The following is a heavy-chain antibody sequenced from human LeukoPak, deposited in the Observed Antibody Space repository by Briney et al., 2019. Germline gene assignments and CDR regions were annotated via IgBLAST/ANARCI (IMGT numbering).Heavy chain of an antibody. V-gene: IGHV3-74*01. CDR1: VFTFSNYC. Sequence: GGSLRLSCTASVFTFSNYCMHWVRQTPGKGLIWVSRICPGGTITNYADSVKGRFTISRDDAKNMMFLQMNSLRADDTAVYYCVRDFRSADYWGQEILVTVSS. J-gene: IGHJ4*02. CDR3: VRDFRSADY. CDR2: ICPGGTIT.